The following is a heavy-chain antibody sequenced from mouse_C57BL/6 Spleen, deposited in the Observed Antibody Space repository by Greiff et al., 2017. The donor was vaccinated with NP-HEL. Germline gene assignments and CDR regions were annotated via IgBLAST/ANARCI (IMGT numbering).Heavy chain of an antibody. CDR2: IRSKSNNYAT. CDR1: GFSFNTYA. Sequence: EVQLVESGGGLVQPKGSLKLSCAASGFSFNTYAMNWVRQAPGKGLEWVARIRSKSNNYATYYADSVKDRFTISRDDSESMLYLQMNNLKTEDTAMYYCVRHNRNDYYAMDYWGQGTSVTVSS. V-gene: IGHV10-1*01. CDR3: VRHNRNDYYAMDY. J-gene: IGHJ4*01.